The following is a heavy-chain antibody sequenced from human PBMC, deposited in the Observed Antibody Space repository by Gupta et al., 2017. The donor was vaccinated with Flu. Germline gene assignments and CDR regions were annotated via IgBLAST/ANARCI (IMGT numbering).Heavy chain of an antibody. D-gene: IGHD2-8*01. J-gene: IGHJ4*02. CDR3: ARARGPCTNGICYSFDS. V-gene: IGHV3-21*01. CDR2: ISPESTYI. Sequence: PGGGLEWVASISPESTYIYYADSVKGRFTISRDNAKNSLYLQMHSLRAEDTALYYCARARGPCTNGICYSFDSWGQGTPVTVSS.